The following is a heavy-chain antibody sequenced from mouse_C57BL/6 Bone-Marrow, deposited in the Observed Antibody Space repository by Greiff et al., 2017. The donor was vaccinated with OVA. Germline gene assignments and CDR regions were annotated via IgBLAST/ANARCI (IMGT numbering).Heavy chain of an antibody. D-gene: IGHD1-1*01. V-gene: IGHV14-4*01. Sequence: EVQLQQSGAELVRPGASVKLSCTASGFNIKDDYMHWVKQRPEQGLEWIGWIDPENGDTEYASKFQGKATITADTSSNTAYLPLSSLTSEDTAVYYCTLYYYGYAMDYLGQGTSVTVSS. CDR1: GFNIKDDY. J-gene: IGHJ4*01. CDR3: TLYYYGYAMDY. CDR2: IDPENGDT.